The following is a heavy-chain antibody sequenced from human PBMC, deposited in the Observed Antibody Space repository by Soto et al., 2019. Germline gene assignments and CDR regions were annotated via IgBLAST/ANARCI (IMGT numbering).Heavy chain of an antibody. V-gene: IGHV4-39*02. CDR1: GGSISSSNYY. D-gene: IGHD6-13*01. CDR3: ATSIAATTFDY. CDR2: IYYTGGT. Sequence: QLQLQESGPGLMRPSETLSLTCTVSGGSISSSNYYWGWIRQPPGEGLEWIGSIYYTGGTYYNPSLKSRVTISLDSSKNHFSLRLRSVTAADTAVYYCATSIAATTFDYWGQGTLATVSS. J-gene: IGHJ4*02.